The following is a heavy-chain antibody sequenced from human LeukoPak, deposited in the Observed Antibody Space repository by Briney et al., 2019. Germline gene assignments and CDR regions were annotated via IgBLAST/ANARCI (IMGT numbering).Heavy chain of an antibody. D-gene: IGHD5-12*01. J-gene: IGHJ6*02. CDR2: ISSSSTYI. CDR3: ARSGYSGYDPYYYYYYGMDV. CDR1: GFTFSSYN. Sequence: GGSLRLSCAASGFTFSSYNMNWVRQAPGKGLEWVSSISSSSTYIYYADSAKGRFTISRDNAKNSLYLQMNSLRAEDTAVYYCARSGYSGYDPYYYYYYGMDVWGQGTTVTVSS. V-gene: IGHV3-21*01.